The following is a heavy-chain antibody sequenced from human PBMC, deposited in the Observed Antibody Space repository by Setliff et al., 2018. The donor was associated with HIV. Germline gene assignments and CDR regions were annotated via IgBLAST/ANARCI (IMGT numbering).Heavy chain of an antibody. Sequence: SETLSLTCAFYGASFTDYYWNWIRQPPGKGLEWIGEIHHTGHINYNPSFKSRVTMSLDMSTNQFSLKLTSVTAADTAMYYCAAFLVSPVTTQDYWGQGTPVTVSS. CDR1: GASFTDYY. CDR3: AAFLVSPVTTQDY. J-gene: IGHJ4*02. CDR2: IHHTGHI. D-gene: IGHD4-17*01. V-gene: IGHV4-34*01.